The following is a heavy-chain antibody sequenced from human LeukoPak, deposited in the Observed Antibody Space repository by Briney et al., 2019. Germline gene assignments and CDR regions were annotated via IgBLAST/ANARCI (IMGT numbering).Heavy chain of an antibody. Sequence: ASVKVSCKASGYSFTGHYVYWVRQAPGQGLEWMGWINPNSGDSDSAQRLQGRVTMTRDTSINTAYMELRRLRSDDTAMYFCARVRYLDEGHPLDYWGQGTLVTVSS. CDR1: GYSFTGHY. D-gene: IGHD1-20*01. J-gene: IGHJ4*02. V-gene: IGHV1-2*02. CDR3: ARVRYLDEGHPLDY. CDR2: INPNSGDS.